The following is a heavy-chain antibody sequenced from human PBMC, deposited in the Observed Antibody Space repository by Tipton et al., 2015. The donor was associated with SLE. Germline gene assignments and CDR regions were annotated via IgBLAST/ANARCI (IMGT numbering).Heavy chain of an antibody. CDR3: ATSLMTPVSYYYYGMDV. Sequence: TLSLTCAVYGGSFSGYYWSWIRQPPGKGLEWIGEINHSGSTNYNPSLKSRVTISVDTSKNQFSMNLSSVTAADTAVYYCATSLMTPVSYYYYGMDVWGQGTTVTVPS. V-gene: IGHV4-34*01. CDR1: GGSFSGYY. J-gene: IGHJ6*02. D-gene: IGHD2-8*01. CDR2: INHSGST.